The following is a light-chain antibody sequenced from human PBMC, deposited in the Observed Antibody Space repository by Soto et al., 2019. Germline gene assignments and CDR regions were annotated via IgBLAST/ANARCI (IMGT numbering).Light chain of an antibody. J-gene: IGKJ1*01. V-gene: IGKV1-5*01. CDR1: QSISSW. Sequence: DTQMTQSPSTLSASVGDRVTLTCRASQSISSWFAGYQQKPGKAPKLLIHDASSLESGVPSRFSGRGSGTEFTLTISSLQPADFATYYCQQYNSSSPTWTFGQGTKVYIK. CDR2: DAS. CDR3: QQYNSSSPTWT.